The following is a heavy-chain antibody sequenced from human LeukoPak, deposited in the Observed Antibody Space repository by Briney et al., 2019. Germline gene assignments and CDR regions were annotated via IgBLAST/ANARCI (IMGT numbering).Heavy chain of an antibody. Sequence: SETLSLTCAVYGESFSGNYWSWIRQPPGKGLEWIGEVNHSGSTNYNPSLKSRVTISVDTSKNQFSLKLSSVTAADTGVYYCARAEITADGVPFDYWGQGTLVTVSS. J-gene: IGHJ4*02. CDR1: GESFSGNY. CDR3: ARAEITADGVPFDY. D-gene: IGHD6-13*01. CDR2: VNHSGST. V-gene: IGHV4-34*01.